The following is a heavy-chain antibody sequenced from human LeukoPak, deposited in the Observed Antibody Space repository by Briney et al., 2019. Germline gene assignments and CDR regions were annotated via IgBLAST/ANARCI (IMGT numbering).Heavy chain of an antibody. CDR3: ARDWGTYYYDRSGYYPLDY. CDR2: IKQDGSEK. J-gene: IGHJ4*02. V-gene: IGHV3-7*01. Sequence: GGSLRLSCAASGFTFSNAWMSWVRQAPGKGLEWVANIKQDGSEKYYVDSVKGRFTISRDNAKNSLYLQMNSLRAEDTAVYYCARDWGTYYYDRSGYYPLDYWGQGTLVTVSS. D-gene: IGHD3-22*01. CDR1: GFTFSNAW.